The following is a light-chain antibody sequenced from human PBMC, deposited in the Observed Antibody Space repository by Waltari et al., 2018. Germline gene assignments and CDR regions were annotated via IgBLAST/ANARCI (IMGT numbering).Light chain of an antibody. Sequence: DIQMTQSPSTLSASVGDRVTITCRASQSISSWLAWYQQKPGKAPKLLSYKASSLESGVPSRFSGSESGTEFTLTISSLQPDDFATYYCQQYNTFPLTFGGGTKVEI. V-gene: IGKV1-5*03. CDR2: KAS. J-gene: IGKJ4*01. CDR1: QSISSW. CDR3: QQYNTFPLT.